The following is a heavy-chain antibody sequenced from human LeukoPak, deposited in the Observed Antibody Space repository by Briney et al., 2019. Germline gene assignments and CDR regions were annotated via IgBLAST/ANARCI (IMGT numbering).Heavy chain of an antibody. J-gene: IGHJ4*02. CDR1: GYTFTSYY. V-gene: IGHV1-46*01. Sequence: ASVKVSCKASGYTFTSYYMRWVRQAPGQGLEWMGIINPSGGSTSYAQKFHGRITMTGDTSTSTVYMDLNSLTSEDTAVYYCARGPHSSSWPDIPRDYWGQGTLVTVSS. CDR2: INPSGGST. CDR3: ARGPHSSSWPDIPRDY. D-gene: IGHD6-13*01.